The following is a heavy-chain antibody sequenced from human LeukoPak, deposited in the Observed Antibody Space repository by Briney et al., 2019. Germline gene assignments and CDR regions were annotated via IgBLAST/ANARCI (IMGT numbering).Heavy chain of an antibody. Sequence: PGGSLRLSCAASGFTFSSYSMNWVRQAPGKGLEWVTFLPYDGSYTSYADSVKGRFTISRDNSKNTLYLQMNSLRAEDTAVYYCARTYYYDTVLLDYWGQGTLVTVSS. CDR3: ARTYYYDTVLLDY. CDR1: GFTFSSYS. D-gene: IGHD3-22*01. J-gene: IGHJ4*02. V-gene: IGHV3-30*02. CDR2: LPYDGSYT.